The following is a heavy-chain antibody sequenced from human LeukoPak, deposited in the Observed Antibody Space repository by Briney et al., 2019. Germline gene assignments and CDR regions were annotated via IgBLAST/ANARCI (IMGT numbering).Heavy chain of an antibody. D-gene: IGHD6-19*01. J-gene: IGHJ4*02. CDR1: GGSISSYF. CDR2: IYYSGST. CDR3: ARGAGNFDY. V-gene: IGHV4-59*01. Sequence: PSETLSLTCTVSGGSISSYFWSWIRQPPGRGLEWIGYIYYSGSTNYNPSLKSRVTISVDTSKNQFSLRLSSVTAADTAVYYCARGAGNFDYWGQGTLVTVSS.